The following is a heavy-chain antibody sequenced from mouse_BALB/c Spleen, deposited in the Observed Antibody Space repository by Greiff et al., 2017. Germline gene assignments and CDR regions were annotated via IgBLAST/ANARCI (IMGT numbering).Heavy chain of an antibody. J-gene: IGHJ3*01. CDR1: GFTFSSYA. CDR3: ARHLGDGYGFAY. D-gene: IGHD2-3*01. CDR2: ISSGGST. Sequence: EVHLVESGGGLVKPGGSLKLSCAASGFTFSSYAMSWVRQTPEKRLEWVASISSGGSTYYPDSVKGRFTISRDNARNILYLQMSSLRSEDTAMYYCARHLGDGYGFAYWGQGTLVTVSA. V-gene: IGHV5-6-5*01.